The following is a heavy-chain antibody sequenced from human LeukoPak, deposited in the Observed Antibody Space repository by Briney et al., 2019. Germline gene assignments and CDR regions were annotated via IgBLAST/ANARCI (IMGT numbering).Heavy chain of an antibody. D-gene: IGHD1-26*01. J-gene: IGHJ4*02. CDR2: IIPIFGTA. Sequence: SVKVSCKASGGTFSSYAISWVRQAPGQGLEWMGGIIPIFGTANYAQKFQGRVTITADESTSTAYMELSSLRSEDTAVYYRARATGELPGEFDYWGQGTLVTVSS. CDR3: ARATGELPGEFDY. CDR1: GGTFSSYA. V-gene: IGHV1-69*13.